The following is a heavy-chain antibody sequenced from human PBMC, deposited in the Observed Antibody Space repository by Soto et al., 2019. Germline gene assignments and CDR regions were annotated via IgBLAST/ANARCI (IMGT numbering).Heavy chain of an antibody. J-gene: IGHJ6*02. CDR2: INPSGGST. D-gene: IGHD2-2*01. V-gene: IGHV1-46*01. Sequence: QVQLVQSGAEVKKPGASVKVSCKASGYTFTSYYMHWVRQAPGQGLEWMGIINPSGGSTSYAQKFQGRVTMTRDTSTNTVYMELSSLRSEDTAVYYCARDLGYCSSTSCYGMDVWGQGTTVTVSS. CDR1: GYTFTSYY. CDR3: ARDLGYCSSTSCYGMDV.